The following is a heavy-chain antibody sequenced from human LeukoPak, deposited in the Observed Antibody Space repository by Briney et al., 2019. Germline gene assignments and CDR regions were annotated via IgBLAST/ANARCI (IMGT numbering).Heavy chain of an antibody. D-gene: IGHD3-10*02. CDR1: GFIFSDSY. J-gene: IGHJ6*04. CDR3: AELGITMIGGV. CDR2: ISSSGSTI. V-gene: IGHV3-11*04. Sequence: PGGSLRLSCVVSGFIFSDSYMTWLRQTPGKGLEWVSYISSSGSTIYYADSVKGRFTISRDNAKNSLYLQMNSLRAEDTAVYYCAELGITMIGGVWGKGTTVTISS.